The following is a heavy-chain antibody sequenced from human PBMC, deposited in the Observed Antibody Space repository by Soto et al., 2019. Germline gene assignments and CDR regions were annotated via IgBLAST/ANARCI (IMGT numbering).Heavy chain of an antibody. CDR1: GGTISSWY. V-gene: IGHV4-59*08. D-gene: IGHD1-26*01. J-gene: IGHJ4*02. CDR2: IYYSGST. Sequence: PSETLSLTCTVSGGTISSWYWSWIRQPPGKGLEWIGYIYYSGSTNCNPSLKSRVTISVDTSKNLFSLKLSSVTAADTAVYYCARRYGSAIDYWGQGTLVTVSS. CDR3: ARRYGSAIDY.